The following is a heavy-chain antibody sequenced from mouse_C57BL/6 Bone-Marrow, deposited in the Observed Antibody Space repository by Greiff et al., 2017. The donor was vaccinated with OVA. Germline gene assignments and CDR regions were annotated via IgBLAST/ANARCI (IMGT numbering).Heavy chain of an antibody. CDR2: ISYDGSN. CDR3: ASRPAMDY. Sequence: EVKLMESGPGLVKPSQSLSLTCSVTGYSITSGYYWNWIRQFPGNKLEWMGYISYDGSNNYNPSLKNRISITRDTSKNQFFLKLNSVTTEDTATYYCASRPAMDYWGQGTSVTVSS. CDR1: GYSITSGYY. J-gene: IGHJ4*01. V-gene: IGHV3-6*01.